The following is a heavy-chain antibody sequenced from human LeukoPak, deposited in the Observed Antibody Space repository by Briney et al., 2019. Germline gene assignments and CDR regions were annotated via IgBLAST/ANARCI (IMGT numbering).Heavy chain of an antibody. Sequence: GASVKVSCKASGYTFTGYYMHWVRQAPGQGLEWMGWINPNSGGTNYAQKFQGRVTMTRDTSISTAYMELSRLRSDDTAVYYCAREMGAPGYYYYYMDVWGKGTTVTVSS. V-gene: IGHV1-2*02. CDR2: INPNSGGT. CDR3: AREMGAPGYYYYYMDV. D-gene: IGHD1-26*01. CDR1: GYTFTGYY. J-gene: IGHJ6*03.